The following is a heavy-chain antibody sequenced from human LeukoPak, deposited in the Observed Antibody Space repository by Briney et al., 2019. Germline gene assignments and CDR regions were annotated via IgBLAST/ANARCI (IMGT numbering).Heavy chain of an antibody. Sequence: EASVKVSCKASGGTFSSYTINWVRQAPGQGLEWMGGITPIFDTANFAQKFQGRVTITADEPTSTAYMELSSLRSEDTAVYYCAREFPELEHWAFDIWGQGTMVTVSS. V-gene: IGHV1-69*13. CDR2: ITPIFDTA. D-gene: IGHD1/OR15-1a*01. CDR3: AREFPELEHWAFDI. CDR1: GGTFSSYT. J-gene: IGHJ3*02.